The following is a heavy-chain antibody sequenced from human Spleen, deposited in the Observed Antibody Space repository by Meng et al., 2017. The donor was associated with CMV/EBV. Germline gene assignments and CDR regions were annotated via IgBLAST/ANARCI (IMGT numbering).Heavy chain of an antibody. CDR3: ARGDARAAAGTSIWFDP. V-gene: IGHV1-2*02. CDR2: INPNSGGT. J-gene: IGHJ5*02. D-gene: IGHD6-13*01. Sequence: ASVKVSCKASGYTFTGYYMHWVRQAPGQGLEWMGWINPNSGGTNYAQKFQGRVTMTRDTSISTAYMELSRLRSDDTAVYYWARGDARAAAGTSIWFDPWGQGTLVTVSS. CDR1: GYTFTGYY.